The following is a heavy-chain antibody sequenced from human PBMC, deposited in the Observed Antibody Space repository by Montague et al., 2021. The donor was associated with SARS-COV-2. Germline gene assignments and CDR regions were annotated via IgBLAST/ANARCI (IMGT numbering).Heavy chain of an antibody. D-gene: IGHD3-3*01. CDR1: GSTFSNYA. Sequence: SLRLSCAASGSTFSNYAMSWVRQAPGKGLEWVSAISGSGGSTYYADSVKGRFTISRDNSKNTLYLQMNSLRAEDTAVYYCAKDPHYDFWSGYYLDYWGQGTLVTVS. J-gene: IGHJ4*02. CDR3: AKDPHYDFWSGYYLDY. CDR2: ISGSGGST. V-gene: IGHV3-23*01.